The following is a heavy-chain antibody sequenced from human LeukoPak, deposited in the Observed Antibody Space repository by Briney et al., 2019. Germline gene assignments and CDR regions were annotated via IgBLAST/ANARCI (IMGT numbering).Heavy chain of an antibody. CDR3: ARQYISGQWYFDY. J-gene: IGHJ4*02. V-gene: IGHV3-7*01. Sequence: GGSLRLSCAASGFNFSSYWMNWVRQAPGKGLEWVANINQDGGEKYYVDSVKDRFTISRDNGKNSLILQMNSLIPEDTAVYYCARQYISGQWYFDYWGQGTLVTVSS. CDR1: GFNFSSYW. D-gene: IGHD5-18*01. CDR2: INQDGGEK.